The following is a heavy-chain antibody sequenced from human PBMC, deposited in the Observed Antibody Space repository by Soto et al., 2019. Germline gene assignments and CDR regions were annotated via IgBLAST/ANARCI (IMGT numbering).Heavy chain of an antibody. Sequence: SETLSLTCAVSGGSISSGGYYWSWIRQHPGKGLEWIGYIYYSGSTYYNPSLKSRVTISVDTSKNQFSLKLSSVTAADTAVYYCAKVGRDYDSSGYYDIFDYWGQGTLVTVSS. CDR2: IYYSGST. J-gene: IGHJ4*02. V-gene: IGHV4-31*11. D-gene: IGHD3-22*01. CDR1: GGSISSGGYY. CDR3: AKVGRDYDSSGYYDIFDY.